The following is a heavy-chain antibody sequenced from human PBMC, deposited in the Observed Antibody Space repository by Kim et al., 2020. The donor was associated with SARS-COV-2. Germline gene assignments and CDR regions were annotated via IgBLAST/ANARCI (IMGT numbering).Heavy chain of an antibody. CDR2: IWYDRSNK. CDR1: RLSFSRYG. J-gene: IGHJ4*02. Sequence: GGSLRLSCAASRLSFSRYGMHWVRQAPGKGLEWVAVIWYDRSNKYYADSVKGRFTISRDNSKNTLYLQMNSLRVEDTAVYYCARDPGSGSSSWTFDLWGQGTLVTVSS. D-gene: IGHD6-13*01. V-gene: IGHV3-33*01. CDR3: ARDPGSGSSSWTFDL.